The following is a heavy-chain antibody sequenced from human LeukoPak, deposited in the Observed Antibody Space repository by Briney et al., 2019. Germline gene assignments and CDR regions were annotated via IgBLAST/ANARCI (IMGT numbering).Heavy chain of an antibody. J-gene: IGHJ4*02. CDR2: ISGSGGST. V-gene: IGHV3-23*01. D-gene: IGHD1-26*01. CDR3: AKYSGSYTYYFDS. Sequence: GGSLRLSCTASGFTFRNYAMSWVRQAPGKGREWVSVISGSGGSTYYADSVKGRFTISRDNSKNTLYLQMNSLRAEDTAVYYCAKYSGSYTYYFDSWGQGTLVTVSS. CDR1: GFTFRNYA.